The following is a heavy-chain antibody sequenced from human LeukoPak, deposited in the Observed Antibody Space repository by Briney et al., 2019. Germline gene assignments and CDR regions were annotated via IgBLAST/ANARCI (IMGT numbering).Heavy chain of an antibody. CDR2: INTGAGNT. Sequence: ASVKVSCKDSGYTFTSYPIHWVRQAPGQRLEWMAWINTGAGNTKYSQEFQGRVTITRDTSATTVYMELSSLRSEDMGVYYCARFSGTYYFDYWGQGTLVTVSS. D-gene: IGHD1-26*01. J-gene: IGHJ4*02. CDR3: ARFSGTYYFDY. V-gene: IGHV1-3*03. CDR1: GYTFTSYP.